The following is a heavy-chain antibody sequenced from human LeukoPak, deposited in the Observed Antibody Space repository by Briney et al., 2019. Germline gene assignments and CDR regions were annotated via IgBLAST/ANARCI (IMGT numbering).Heavy chain of an antibody. D-gene: IGHD3-9*01. V-gene: IGHV4-39*01. CDR1: GGSLSSSSFY. Sequence: SETLSLTCTVSGGSLSSSSFYWGWIRQAPGKGLEWVASMYYSGTTYYTPSLKSRVTISADTSKKRFSLKLRSVTAADTAVYYCTRGSYDVLTGYSTLGEFWGQGTLVIVSS. J-gene: IGHJ1*01. CDR3: TRGSYDVLTGYSTLGEF. CDR2: MYYSGTT.